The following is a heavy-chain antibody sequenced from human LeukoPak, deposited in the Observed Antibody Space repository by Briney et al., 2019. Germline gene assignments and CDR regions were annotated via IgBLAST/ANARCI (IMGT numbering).Heavy chain of an antibody. J-gene: IGHJ6*03. V-gene: IGHV3-20*04. D-gene: IGHD5-12*01. CDR3: ARESGVATIFYYYYMDV. CDR1: GFTFDDYG. Sequence: PGGSLRLSCAASGFTFDDYGMSWVRQAPGKGLEWVSGINWNGGSTGYADSVKGRFTISRDNAKNSLYLQMNSLRAEDTALYYCARESGVATIFYYYYMDVWGKGTTVTVSS. CDR2: INWNGGST.